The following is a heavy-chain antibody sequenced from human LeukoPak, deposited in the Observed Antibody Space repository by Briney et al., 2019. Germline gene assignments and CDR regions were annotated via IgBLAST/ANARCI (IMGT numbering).Heavy chain of an antibody. CDR1: EFTFSRYG. D-gene: IGHD3-10*01. V-gene: IGHV3-23*01. Sequence: GGSLRLSCAASEFTFSRYGMSWVRQAPGKGLEWVSAIRGGGSSTYYADSVKGRFTISRDNSKNTLYLQMNSLRAEDTAVYYCAKDQFGEAFDIWGPGTMVTVSS. CDR3: AKDQFGEAFDI. J-gene: IGHJ3*02. CDR2: IRGGGSST.